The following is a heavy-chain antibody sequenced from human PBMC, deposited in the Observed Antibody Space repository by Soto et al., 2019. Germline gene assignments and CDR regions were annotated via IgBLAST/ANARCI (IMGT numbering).Heavy chain of an antibody. D-gene: IGHD2-2*01. CDR2: IYYSGST. J-gene: IGHJ5*02. CDR1: GGSISSYY. V-gene: IGHV4-59*08. CDR3: ARRQGYQQRLGGSYNWFDP. Sequence: LETLSLTCTVSGGSISSYYWSWIRQPPGKGLEWIGYIYYSGSTNYNPSLKSRVTISVDTSKNQFSLKLSSVTAADTAVYYCARRQGYQQRLGGSYNWFDPWGQGTLVTVSS.